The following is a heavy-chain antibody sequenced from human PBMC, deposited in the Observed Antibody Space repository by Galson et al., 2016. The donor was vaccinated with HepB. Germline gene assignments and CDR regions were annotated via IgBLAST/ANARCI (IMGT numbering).Heavy chain of an antibody. V-gene: IGHV4-34*01. CDR2: INDGGVT. J-gene: IGHJ5*02. D-gene: IGHD3-10*01. CDR3: ARQMNLRGVIMRGWFDP. CDR1: GGSISGYH. Sequence: SETLSLTCDVHGGSISGYHWNWIRQPPGKGLEWLGEINDGGVTSYSPSLESRVTVSVDLSKNQFSLKLTSLTAADTAVYHCARQMNLRGVIMRGWFDPWGQGTLVTVSS.